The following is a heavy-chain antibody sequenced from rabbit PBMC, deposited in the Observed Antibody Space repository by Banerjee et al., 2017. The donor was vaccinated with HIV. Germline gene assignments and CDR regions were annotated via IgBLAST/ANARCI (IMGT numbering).Heavy chain of an antibody. CDR3: VRGSDDYDARLDV. CDR2: INTSSGNT. CDR1: GFSFSNKYV. J-gene: IGHJ3*01. V-gene: IGHV1S45*01. Sequence: QEQLEESGGGLVKPEGSLTLTCKASGFSFSNKYVMCWVRQAPGKGLEWIGCINTSSGNTVSASWAKGRFTISKPSSTTVALQMTSLTAADTATYFCVRGSDDYDARLDVWGPGT. D-gene: IGHD2-1*01.